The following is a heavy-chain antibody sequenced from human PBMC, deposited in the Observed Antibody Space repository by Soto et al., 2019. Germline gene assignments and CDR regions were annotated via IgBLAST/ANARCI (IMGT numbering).Heavy chain of an antibody. J-gene: IGHJ3*02. D-gene: IGHD3-10*01. CDR3: ARESVLWFVMWGSGAFDI. V-gene: IGHV1-3*01. Sequence: NFQGRVTITRDTSASTAYMELSSLRSEDTAVYYCARESVLWFVMWGSGAFDIWGQGTMVTVSS.